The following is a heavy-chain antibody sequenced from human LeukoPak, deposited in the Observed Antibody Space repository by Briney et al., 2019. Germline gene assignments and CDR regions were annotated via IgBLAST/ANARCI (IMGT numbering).Heavy chain of an antibody. CDR2: IRYDGSNK. CDR1: GFTFSSYG. Sequence: GGSLRLSCAASGFTFSSYGMHWVRQAPGKGLEWVAFIRYDGSNKYYADSVKGRFTISRDNSKNTLYPQMNSLRAEDTAVYYCANIERYYGSGSYYNRVSDYWGQGTLVTVSS. D-gene: IGHD3-10*01. J-gene: IGHJ4*02. V-gene: IGHV3-30*02. CDR3: ANIERYYGSGSYYNRVSDY.